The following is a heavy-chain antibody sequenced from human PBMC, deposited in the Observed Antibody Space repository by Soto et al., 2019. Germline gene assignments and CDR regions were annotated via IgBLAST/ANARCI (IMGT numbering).Heavy chain of an antibody. CDR2: ISAYNGNT. CDR3: ARDRESRYYDSSGYYWPFDY. V-gene: IGHV1-18*01. CDR1: GYTFTSYG. Sequence: ASVKVSCKASGYTFTSYGISWVRQAPGQGLEWIGWISAYNGNTNYAQKLQGRVTMTTDTSTSTAYMELRSLRSDDTAVYYCARDRESRYYDSSGYYWPFDYWGQGTLVTVPS. J-gene: IGHJ4*02. D-gene: IGHD3-22*01.